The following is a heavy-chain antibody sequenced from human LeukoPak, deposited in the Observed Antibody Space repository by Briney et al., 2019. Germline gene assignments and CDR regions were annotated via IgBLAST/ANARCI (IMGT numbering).Heavy chain of an antibody. J-gene: IGHJ4*02. D-gene: IGHD3-3*01. V-gene: IGHV1-8*01. CDR3: ARWPDCYDFWSGQEHFDY. CDR2: TNPNSGNT. Sequence: ASVKVSCKASGYTFTSYDINWVRQATGQGLEWMGWTNPNSGNTGYAQKFQGRVTMTRNTSISTAYMELSSLRSEDTAVYYCARWPDCYDFWSGQEHFDYWGQGTLVTVSS. CDR1: GYTFTSYD.